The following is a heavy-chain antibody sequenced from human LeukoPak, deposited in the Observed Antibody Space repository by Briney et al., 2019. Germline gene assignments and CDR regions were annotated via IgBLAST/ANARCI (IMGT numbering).Heavy chain of an antibody. V-gene: IGHV5-10-1*01. Sequence: GESLKISCKGSGYSFTTYRISWVRQMPGKGLEWMGTIDPRDSYSNYSPSFQGHVTISADKSISTASLQWSSLKASDTAMYYCARHGGGLDYWGQGTLVTVSS. CDR1: GYSFTTYR. D-gene: IGHD3-10*01. CDR2: IDPRDSYS. CDR3: ARHGGGLDY. J-gene: IGHJ4*02.